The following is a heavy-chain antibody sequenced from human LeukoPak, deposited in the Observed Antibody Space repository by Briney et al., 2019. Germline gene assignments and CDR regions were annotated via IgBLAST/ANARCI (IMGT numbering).Heavy chain of an antibody. J-gene: IGHJ3*02. CDR1: GGSISSLY. D-gene: IGHD3-16*01. CDR2: VYNSGNT. Sequence: SETLSLTCTVSGGSISSLYWTWIRQPPGTGLEWIGYVYNSGNTNYNPSLRSRVTISMDASKKQFSLKLNSVTAADTAVYFCARRNVLTEGEAFDIWGQGTLVTVSS. CDR3: ARRNVLTEGEAFDI. V-gene: IGHV4-59*08.